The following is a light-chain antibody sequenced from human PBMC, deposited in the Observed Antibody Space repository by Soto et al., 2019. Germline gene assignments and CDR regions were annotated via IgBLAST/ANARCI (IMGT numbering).Light chain of an antibody. CDR2: AAS. Sequence: DIQLTQSPSSLATSVGDRVTMPCRATININRYVKWYQQRPGKAPTLLVYAASTLQSGVPSRFNGGGSGTDFTLTINNVQPEDFASYFCQHTYSTPHTFGQGTKLEIK. J-gene: IGKJ2*01. CDR3: QHTYSTPHT. V-gene: IGKV1-39*01. CDR1: ININRY.